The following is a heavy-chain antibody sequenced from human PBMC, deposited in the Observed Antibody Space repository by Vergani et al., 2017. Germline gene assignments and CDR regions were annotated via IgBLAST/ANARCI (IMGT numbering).Heavy chain of an antibody. V-gene: IGHV4-59*01. CDR1: GAAIKDFY. CDR2: VYYTGST. J-gene: IGHJ5*02. Sequence: QVQLQESGPGLVKPSETLSLTCTVSGAAIKDFYWSWFRQPPGKGLEWIGYVYYTGSTTYNPSLKSRVTISVDTSNNQFSLRMTSLTAADTAIYYCARDRDLYFLSTTACHTWFDRWGQGSLVTVS. CDR3: ARDRDLYFLSTTACHTWFDR. D-gene: IGHD3-9*01.